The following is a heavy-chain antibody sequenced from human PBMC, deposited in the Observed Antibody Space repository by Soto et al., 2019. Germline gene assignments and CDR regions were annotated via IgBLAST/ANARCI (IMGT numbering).Heavy chain of an antibody. D-gene: IGHD3-10*01. CDR1: GGTFGSYT. J-gene: IGHJ5*02. Sequence: QVQLVQSGAEVKKPGSSVKVSCKASGGTFGSYTISWVRQAPGQGLEWMGRIIPILGIANYAQKFQGRVTITADKSTSTAYMELSSLRSEDTAVYYCARDYYGSGSYYYWFDPWGQGTLVTVSS. CDR2: IIPILGIA. V-gene: IGHV1-69*08. CDR3: ARDYYGSGSYYYWFDP.